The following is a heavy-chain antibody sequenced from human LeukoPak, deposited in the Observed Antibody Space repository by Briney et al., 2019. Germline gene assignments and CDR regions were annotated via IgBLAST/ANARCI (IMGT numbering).Heavy chain of an antibody. V-gene: IGHV1-24*01. D-gene: IGHD5-12*01. J-gene: IGHJ5*02. CDR3: ATVVDRSGWFDP. CDR2: FDPEGGET. Sequence: ASVKVSCKVSGYTLTELSMHWVRQAPGKGLEWMGGFDPEGGETIYAQKFQGRVTMTEDTSTDTAYMELSSLRSEDTAVYYCATVVDRSGWFDPWGQGTLVTVSS. CDR1: GYTLTELS.